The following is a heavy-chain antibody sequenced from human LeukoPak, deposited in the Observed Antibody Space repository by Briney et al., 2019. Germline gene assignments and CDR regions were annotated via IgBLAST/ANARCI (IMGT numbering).Heavy chain of an antibody. Sequence: PSETLSLTCSVSGGSITNYYWTWIRQPPGKGLEWIVYIYYTGTTNDNPSLKSRVNITPDTSKNQSSLRLTSVTGADTAVYYCAREGAYGWYNWFDPWGQGTLVTVSS. CDR3: AREGAYGWYNWFDP. CDR1: GGSITNYY. V-gene: IGHV4-59*13. J-gene: IGHJ5*02. CDR2: IYYTGTT. D-gene: IGHD6-19*01.